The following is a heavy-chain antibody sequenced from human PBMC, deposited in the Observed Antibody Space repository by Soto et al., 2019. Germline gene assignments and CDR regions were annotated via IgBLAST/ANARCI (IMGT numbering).Heavy chain of an antibody. Sequence: QVQLVESGGGVVQPGRSLRLSCAASGFTFSSYGMHWVRQAPGKGLEWVAVIWYDGSNKYYADSVKGRFTISRDNSKNPLYLQMTSLRAEDTAVYYCARDLGDVLLWFGALLYPCGMAVWGQGTTVTVSS. V-gene: IGHV3-33*01. CDR3: ARDLGDVLLWFGALLYPCGMAV. J-gene: IGHJ6*02. D-gene: IGHD3-10*01. CDR2: IWYDGSNK. CDR1: GFTFSSYG.